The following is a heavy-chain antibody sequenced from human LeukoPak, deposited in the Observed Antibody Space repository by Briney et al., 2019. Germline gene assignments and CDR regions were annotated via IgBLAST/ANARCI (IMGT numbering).Heavy chain of an antibody. CDR3: ARERSSPLDY. V-gene: IGHV3-11*04. CDR2: IGSSGSTI. CDR1: GFTFSDYY. Sequence: GGSPRPSCAASGFTFSDYYMSWIRQAPGKGLEWVSYIGSSGSTIYYADSVKGRFTISRDNAKNSLYLQMNSLRAEDTAVYYCARERSSPLDYWGQGTLVTVSS. D-gene: IGHD2-2*01. J-gene: IGHJ4*02.